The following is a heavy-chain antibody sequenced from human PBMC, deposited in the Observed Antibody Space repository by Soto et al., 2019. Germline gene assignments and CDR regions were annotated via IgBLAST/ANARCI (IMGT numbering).Heavy chain of an antibody. CDR3: ARHGAYSTSVYYYYGMDV. CDR2: SNYGGPT. Sequence: PSETLSLTCTVSGGSISSYYWSWIRQPPGKGLEWIGSSNYGGPTYYSPSLQSRVTISLDTAKNHFSLNLRSVTAADTAVYYCARHGAYSTSVYYYYGMDVWGQGTTVTVSS. CDR1: GGSISSYY. D-gene: IGHD6-13*01. J-gene: IGHJ6*02. V-gene: IGHV4-59*05.